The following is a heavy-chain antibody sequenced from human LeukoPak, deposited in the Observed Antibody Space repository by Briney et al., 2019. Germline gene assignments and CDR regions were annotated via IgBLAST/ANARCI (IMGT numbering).Heavy chain of an antibody. CDR3: ASGSSSGLLGWFDP. V-gene: IGHV4-39*01. CDR2: IYDSGNT. CDR1: GGSISSSNYY. D-gene: IGHD6-13*01. J-gene: IGHJ5*02. Sequence: PSETLSLTCTVSGGSISSSNYYWGWIRQAPGKGLEWIGSIYDSGNTYYNPSLKSRVTIYVDTSKNRFSLKLNSMTAADTAMYYCASGSSSGLLGWFDPWGQGTLVTVSS.